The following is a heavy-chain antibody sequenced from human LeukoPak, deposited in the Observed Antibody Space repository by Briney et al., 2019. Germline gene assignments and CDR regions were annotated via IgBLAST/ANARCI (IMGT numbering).Heavy chain of an antibody. J-gene: IGHJ4*02. V-gene: IGHV3-48*01. CDR3: ARGGAVRPDY. CDR2: ISSSGTTV. D-gene: IGHD6-6*01. Sequence: GGSLRVSCAASGFIFRDYGMNWVRQAPGKGLEWVSYISSSGTTVNYADSVKGRFTISRDNAKNSLYLQMSSLRVEDTAVYYCARGGAVRPDYWGQGTLVTVSS. CDR1: GFIFRDYG.